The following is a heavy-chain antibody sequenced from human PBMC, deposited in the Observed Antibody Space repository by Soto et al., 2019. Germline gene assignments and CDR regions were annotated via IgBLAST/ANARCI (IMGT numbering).Heavy chain of an antibody. Sequence: GASVKVSCKASGYTFTSYGISWVRQAPGQGLEWMGWINPNSGGTNYAQKFQGWVTMTRDTSISTAYMELSRLRSDDTAVYYCARDLTYSSGSGGSYYYYGMDVWGQGTTVTVSS. D-gene: IGHD6-19*01. V-gene: IGHV1-2*04. CDR2: INPNSGGT. CDR3: ARDLTYSSGSGGSYYYYGMDV. J-gene: IGHJ6*02. CDR1: GYTFTSYG.